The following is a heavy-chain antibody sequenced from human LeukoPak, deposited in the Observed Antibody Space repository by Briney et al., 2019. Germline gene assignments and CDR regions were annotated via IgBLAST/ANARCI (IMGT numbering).Heavy chain of an antibody. Sequence: ASVKVSCKASGYTFTGYYMHWVRQAPGQGLEWMGWINPNSGGTNYAQKFQGRVTMTRDTSISTAYMELSRLRSDDTAVYYCARVATVVTTADYWGQGTLVTVSS. CDR2: INPNSGGT. CDR3: ARVATVVTTADY. J-gene: IGHJ4*02. V-gene: IGHV1-2*02. CDR1: GYTFTGYY. D-gene: IGHD4-23*01.